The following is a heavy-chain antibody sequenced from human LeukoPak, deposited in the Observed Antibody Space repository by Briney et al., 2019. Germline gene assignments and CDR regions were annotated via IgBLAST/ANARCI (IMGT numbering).Heavy chain of an antibody. CDR2: ITSSGDDI. D-gene: IGHD5-12*01. V-gene: IGHV3-11*01. CDR1: GFTFSDYY. Sequence: GGSLRLSCAASGFTFSDYYMSWIRQAPGKGLEWVAYITSSGDDIYYADSVKGRFTISRDNAKNALFLRMSSLGVEDTATYYCASDIVATSGDFWSQGTLVSVSS. J-gene: IGHJ4*02. CDR3: ASDIVATSGDF.